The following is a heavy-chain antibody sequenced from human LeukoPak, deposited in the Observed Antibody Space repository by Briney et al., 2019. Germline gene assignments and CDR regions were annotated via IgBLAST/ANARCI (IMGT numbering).Heavy chain of an antibody. CDR1: GYTLTELS. Sequence: ASVKVSCKVSGYTLTELSMHWVRQAPGKGLEWMGGFDSEDGETIYAQKFQGRVTMTEDTSTDTAYMELSSLRSEDTAVYYCATDGQYQLPDNDAFDIWGQGTMVTVSS. CDR2: FDSEDGET. J-gene: IGHJ3*02. D-gene: IGHD2-2*01. CDR3: ATDGQYQLPDNDAFDI. V-gene: IGHV1-24*01.